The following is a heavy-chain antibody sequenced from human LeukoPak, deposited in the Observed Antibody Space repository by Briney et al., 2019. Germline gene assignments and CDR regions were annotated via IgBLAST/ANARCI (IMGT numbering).Heavy chain of an antibody. CDR1: GFTFDDYA. J-gene: IGHJ4*02. V-gene: IGHV3-9*01. Sequence: GRSLRLSCAASGFTFDDYAMHWVRQAPGKGLEWVSGISWNSGSIGYADSVKGRFTISRDNAKNSLYLQMNSLRAEDTALYYCAKGSYYYDSSGYDYWGQGTLVTVSS. D-gene: IGHD3-22*01. CDR2: ISWNSGSI. CDR3: AKGSYYYDSSGYDY.